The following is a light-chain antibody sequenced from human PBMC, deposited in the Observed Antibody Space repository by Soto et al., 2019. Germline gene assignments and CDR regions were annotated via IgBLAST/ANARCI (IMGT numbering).Light chain of an antibody. CDR2: GAT. V-gene: IGKV3-15*01. CDR3: RHYNQWPRE. J-gene: IGKJ1*01. CDR1: QSVSIL. Sequence: IMVALTRAAVRGAREERRSRWSPASQSVSILLAWYQQKPGQAPRLLIHGATTRATGIPARFSGSGSGTDFTHTFSLRHSEDLVFQYCRHYNQWPREFRQGTKVDNK.